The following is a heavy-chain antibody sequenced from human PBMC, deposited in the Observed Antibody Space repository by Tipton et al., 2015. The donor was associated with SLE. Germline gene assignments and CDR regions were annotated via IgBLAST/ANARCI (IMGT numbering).Heavy chain of an antibody. Sequence: SLRLSCQASGLTFSEYGMHWVRQAPGKGLEWVAVIAYDGSKEYYADSVKGRFTISRDNSKNTVSLQMNSLRMEDTAVYYSARGPGIGMGHWGQGTLVTVSS. J-gene: IGHJ4*02. CDR1: GLTFSEYG. CDR3: ARGPGIGMGH. V-gene: IGHV3-30*03. D-gene: IGHD2-21*01. CDR2: IAYDGSKE.